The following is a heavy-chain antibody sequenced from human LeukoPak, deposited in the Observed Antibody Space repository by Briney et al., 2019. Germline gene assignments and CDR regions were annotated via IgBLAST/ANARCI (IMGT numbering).Heavy chain of an antibody. CDR1: GFPFSSYA. CDR2: ISYDGSNK. J-gene: IGHJ4*02. CDR3: ASSPSYQPFDY. V-gene: IGHV3-30-3*02. D-gene: IGHD1-26*01. Sequence: GGSLRLSCAASGFPFSSYAMHWVRQAPGKGLEWVAVISYDGSNKYYADSVKGRFTISRDNSKNTLYLQMNSLRAEDTAVYYCASSPSYQPFDYWGQGTLVTVSS.